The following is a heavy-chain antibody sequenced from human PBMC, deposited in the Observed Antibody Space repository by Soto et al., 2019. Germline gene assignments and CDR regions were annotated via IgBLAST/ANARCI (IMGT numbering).Heavy chain of an antibody. CDR2: IKQDGSEI. J-gene: IGHJ5*02. CDR1: GFMFSSYW. V-gene: IGHV3-7*01. D-gene: IGHD3-10*01. CDR3: ASYSGSYFPVGHDR. Sequence: VHLVESGGGLVEPGGSLRLSCEASGFMFSSYWMSWVRQAPGEGLEGVANIKQDGSEIHYLESVEGRFTIFRDNARRSLYLQMNGLRAEDTAVYFCASYSGSYFPVGHDRWGQGTLVVVSS.